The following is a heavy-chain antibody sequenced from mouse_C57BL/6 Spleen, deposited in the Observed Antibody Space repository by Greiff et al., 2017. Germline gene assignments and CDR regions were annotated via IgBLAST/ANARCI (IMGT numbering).Heavy chain of an antibody. J-gene: IGHJ1*03. CDR2: ISSGSSTI. Sequence: EVKVVESGGGLVKPGGSLKLSCAASGFTFSDYGMHWVRQAPEKGLEWVAYISSGSSTIYYADKVKGRFTISRDNAKNTLFLQMTSLRSEDTDKYYCARRGSSSYSNWYFDVWGTGTTVTVSS. CDR1: GFTFSDYG. D-gene: IGHD1-1*01. CDR3: ARRGSSSYSNWYFDV. V-gene: IGHV5-17*01.